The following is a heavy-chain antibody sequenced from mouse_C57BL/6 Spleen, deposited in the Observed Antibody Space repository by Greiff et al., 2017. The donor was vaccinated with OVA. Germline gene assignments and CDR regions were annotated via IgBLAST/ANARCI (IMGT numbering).Heavy chain of an antibody. D-gene: IGHD2-2*01. V-gene: IGHV1-26*01. CDR2: INPNNGGT. Sequence: VQLQQSGPELVKPGASVKISCKASGYTFTDYYMNWVKQSHGKSLEWIGDINPNNGGTSYNQKFKGKATLTVDKSSSTAYMELRSLTSEDSAVYDCARWGGYHGYFDYWGQGTTLTVSS. J-gene: IGHJ2*01. CDR3: ARWGGYHGYFDY. CDR1: GYTFTDYY.